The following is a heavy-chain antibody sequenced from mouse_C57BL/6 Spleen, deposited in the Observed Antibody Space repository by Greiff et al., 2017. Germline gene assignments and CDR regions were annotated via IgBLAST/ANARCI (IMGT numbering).Heavy chain of an antibody. J-gene: IGHJ1*03. Sequence: QVTLKESGPGILQPSQTLSLTCSFSGFSLSTFGMGVGWIRQPSGKGLEWLAHIWWDDDKYYNPALKSRLTISKDTAKNQVFLEIANVDTADTATYYCARLHDWDSRYFDVWGTGTTVTVSS. CDR3: ARLHDWDSRYFDV. CDR2: IWWDDDK. CDR1: GFSLSTFGMG. D-gene: IGHD3-3*01. V-gene: IGHV8-8*01.